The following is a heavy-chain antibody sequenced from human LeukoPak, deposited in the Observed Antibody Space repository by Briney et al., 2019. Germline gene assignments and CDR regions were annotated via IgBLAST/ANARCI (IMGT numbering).Heavy chain of an antibody. D-gene: IGHD1-26*01. Sequence: PGGSLRLSCAASGFTVSNNYMSWVRQAPGKGLEWVSVVYGGGSTYYADFVKGRFTISRDNSKNSLYLQVNSLRTEDTAVYYCAKANPLIVGARAGGPINFWGQGTMVTVSS. J-gene: IGHJ3*01. V-gene: IGHV3-53*05. CDR3: AKANPLIVGARAGGPINF. CDR2: VYGGGST. CDR1: GFTVSNNY.